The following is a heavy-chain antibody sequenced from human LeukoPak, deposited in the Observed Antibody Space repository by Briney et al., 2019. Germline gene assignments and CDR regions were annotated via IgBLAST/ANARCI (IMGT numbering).Heavy chain of an antibody. Sequence: GGSLRLSCAASGFTFSTYAMSWVRQAPGKGLEWVSTVSGSGGVTYYADSVRGRFTISRDNSKNILYLQMNILRAEDTAVYYCAKELGIDYWGQGTLVTVSS. CDR2: VSGSGGVT. J-gene: IGHJ4*02. D-gene: IGHD7-27*01. CDR1: GFTFSTYA. V-gene: IGHV3-23*01. CDR3: AKELGIDY.